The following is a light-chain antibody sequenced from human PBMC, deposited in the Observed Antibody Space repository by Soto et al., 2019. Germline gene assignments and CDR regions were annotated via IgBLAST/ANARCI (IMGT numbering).Light chain of an antibody. CDR2: QVS. CDR3: SSYTSSSPLHV. V-gene: IGLV2-14*01. J-gene: IGLJ1*01. CDR1: SSDVGAYNY. Sequence: QSALTQPASVSGSPVQSITISCTGTSSDVGAYNYVSWYQQHPGKAPELMIYQVSHRPSRVSNRFSGSKSGNTASLTIAGLQAEDEADYYCSSYTSSSPLHVFGTGTKLTVL.